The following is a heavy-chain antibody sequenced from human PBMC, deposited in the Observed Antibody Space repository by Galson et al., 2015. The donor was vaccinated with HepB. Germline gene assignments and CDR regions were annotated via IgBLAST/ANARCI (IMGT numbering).Heavy chain of an antibody. V-gene: IGHV3-21*01. CDR3: ARDLKAGGYNHGTNWFDP. Sequence: SLRLSCAASAFTFSSFTMHWVRQAPGKGLEWVSSITGSSSFLQYADSVKGRFTISRDNANNSLFLQMNSLRAEDSAVYYCARDLKAGGYNHGTNWFDPWGQGTLVTVSS. CDR2: ITGSSSFL. CDR1: AFTFSSFT. D-gene: IGHD5-18*01. J-gene: IGHJ5*02.